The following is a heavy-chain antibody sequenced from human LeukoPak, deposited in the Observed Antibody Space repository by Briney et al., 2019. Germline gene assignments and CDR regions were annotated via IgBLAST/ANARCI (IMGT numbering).Heavy chain of an antibody. CDR2: IYHSGST. V-gene: IGHV4-30-2*01. J-gene: IGHJ3*02. Sequence: RTSETLSLTCAVSGGSISSGGYSWSWIRQPPGKGLEWIGYIYHSGSTYYNPSLKSRVTISVDRSKNQFSLKLSSVTAADTAVYYCAKSARGHNPRGWEPDAFDIWGQGTMVTVSS. CDR3: AKSARGHNPRGWEPDAFDI. CDR1: GGSISSGGYS. D-gene: IGHD6-19*01.